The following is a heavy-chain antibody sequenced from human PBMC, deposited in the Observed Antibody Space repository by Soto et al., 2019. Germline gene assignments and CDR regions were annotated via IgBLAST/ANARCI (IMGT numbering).Heavy chain of an antibody. CDR1: GGSFSGYY. V-gene: IGHV4-34*01. J-gene: IGHJ4*02. Sequence: PSETLSLTCAVYGGSFSGYYWSWIRQPPGKGLEWIGEINHSGSTHYSPSLKSRDTISVDTSKNQFSPMLNSVTAADTAVFYCARRKYSSGFFYVGTHFDYWGQGTLVTVPS. CDR2: INHSGST. D-gene: IGHD1-26*01. CDR3: ARRKYSSGFFYVGTHFDY.